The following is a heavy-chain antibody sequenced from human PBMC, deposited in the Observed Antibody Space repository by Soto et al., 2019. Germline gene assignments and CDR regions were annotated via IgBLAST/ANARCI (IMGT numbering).Heavy chain of an antibody. CDR3: ARVGSSGYYRQGAFDI. D-gene: IGHD3-22*01. J-gene: IGHJ3*02. Sequence: ASVKVSCKASGYTFTSYYMHWVRQAPGQGLEWMGIINPSGGSTSYAQKFQGRVTMTRDTSTSTVYMELSSLRSEDTAVYYCARVGSSGYYRQGAFDIWGQGTMVTVS. CDR1: GYTFTSYY. V-gene: IGHV1-46*01. CDR2: INPSGGST.